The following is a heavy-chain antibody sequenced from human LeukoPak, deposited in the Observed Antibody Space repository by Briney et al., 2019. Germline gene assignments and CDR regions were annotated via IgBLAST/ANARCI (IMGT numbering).Heavy chain of an antibody. V-gene: IGHV3-48*03. CDR3: ARLLRATITNVDY. CDR2: ISSSGSTI. CDR1: GFTFRSYE. Sequence: PGGSLRLSCAASGFTFRSYEMNWVRQAPGKGLEWVSYISSSGSTIYYADSVKGRFTISRDNAKNSLFLQMNSLRAEDTAVYYCARLLRATITNVDYWGQGTLVTVSS. D-gene: IGHD5-12*01. J-gene: IGHJ4*02.